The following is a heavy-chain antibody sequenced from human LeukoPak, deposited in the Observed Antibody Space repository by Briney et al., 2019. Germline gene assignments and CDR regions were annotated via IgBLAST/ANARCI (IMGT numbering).Heavy chain of an antibody. CDR3: VRGGTYWTVS. CDR1: GFVFSASY. V-gene: IGHV3-7*01. J-gene: IGHJ5*01. Sequence: GGSLRLSCAASGFVFSASYMSWVCKAPRKGLEWVATIKPDGSEKYHVDSVSGGFTISTDNTNDSLFLQINSLRVDYTAVYYCVRGGTYWTVSWGQGTLVNVS. CDR2: IKPDGSEK.